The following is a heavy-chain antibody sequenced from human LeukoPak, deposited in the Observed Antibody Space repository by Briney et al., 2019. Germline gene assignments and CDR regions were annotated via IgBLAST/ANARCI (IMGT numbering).Heavy chain of an antibody. CDR2: ITGSGGST. CDR1: GFTFSTYV. Sequence: GGSLRLSCAASGFTFSTYVVNWVRQAPGKGLEWVSTITGSGGSTYYADSVKGRFTISRDNSKNTLYLQMNSLRAEDTAIYYCAKRVEYSSSSGGYFDYWGQGTLVTVSS. V-gene: IGHV3-23*01. J-gene: IGHJ4*02. CDR3: AKRVEYSSSSGGYFDY. D-gene: IGHD6-6*01.